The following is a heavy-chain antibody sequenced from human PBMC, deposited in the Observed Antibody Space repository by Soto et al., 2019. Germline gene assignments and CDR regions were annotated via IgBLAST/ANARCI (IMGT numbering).Heavy chain of an antibody. CDR1: GFTFSSYG. CDR3: ARDETGYSRVRQPFDY. J-gene: IGHJ4*02. V-gene: IGHV3-33*01. D-gene: IGHD6-25*01. CDR2: IWYDGSNK. Sequence: GGSLRLSSTASGFTFSSYGMHWVRQAPGKGLEWVAVIWYDGSNKYYADSVKGRFTISRDNSKNTLYLQMNSLRAEDTAVYYCARDETGYSRVRQPFDYWGQGTLVTVSS.